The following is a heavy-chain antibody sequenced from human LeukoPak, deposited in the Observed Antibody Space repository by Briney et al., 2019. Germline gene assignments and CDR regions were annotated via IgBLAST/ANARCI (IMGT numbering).Heavy chain of an antibody. J-gene: IGHJ5*02. CDR3: ARWGRVAAAAFDP. V-gene: IGHV4-34*01. D-gene: IGHD6-13*01. CDR2: INHSGST. Sequence: SETPSLSSAAYGGAFYGYNWIWNRPPPGKGLDWIGEINHSGSTNYNPSLKSRVTISVDTSKNQFSLKLSSVTAADTAVYYCARWGRVAAAAFDPWGQGTLVTVSS. CDR1: GGAFYGYN.